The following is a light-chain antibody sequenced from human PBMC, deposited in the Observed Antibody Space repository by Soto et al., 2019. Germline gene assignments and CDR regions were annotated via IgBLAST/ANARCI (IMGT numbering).Light chain of an antibody. CDR1: SSDVGGYNY. J-gene: IGLJ3*02. CDR3: NSYTTSSTLV. CDR2: NVS. V-gene: IGLV2-14*03. Sequence: QSALTQPASVSGSPGQSITISCTGSSSDVGGYNYVSWYQHHPGKAPKLLIYNVSDRPSGVSNRFSGAKSGNTASLTSSGLQAEDEADYYCNSYTTSSTLVFGGGTKLTVL.